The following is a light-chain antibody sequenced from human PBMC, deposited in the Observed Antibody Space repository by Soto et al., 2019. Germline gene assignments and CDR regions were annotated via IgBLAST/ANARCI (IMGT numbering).Light chain of an antibody. Sequence: DVQMTQSPSSLSASVGDRVTITCRASQSISMYLSWYQQKPGKAPKLLIYGASKLESGVPSRFSGSGSGTDFTLTINSLQPEDFATYCCQQSYHSFRTFGQGTKLEI. V-gene: IGKV1-39*01. CDR1: QSISMY. CDR2: GAS. J-gene: IGKJ2*01. CDR3: QQSYHSFRT.